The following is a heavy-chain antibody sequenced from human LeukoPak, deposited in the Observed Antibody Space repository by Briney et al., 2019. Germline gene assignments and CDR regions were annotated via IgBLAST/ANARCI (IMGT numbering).Heavy chain of an antibody. CDR3: AKSQDQLLVYYFDY. CDR2: ISAYNGNT. Sequence: ASVKVSCKASGYTFTSYGISWVRQAPGQGLEWMGWISAYNGNTNYAQKLQGRVTMTTDTSTSTAYMELRSLRAEDTAVYYCAKSQDQLLVYYFDYWGQGTLVTVSS. V-gene: IGHV1-18*01. D-gene: IGHD2-2*01. J-gene: IGHJ4*02. CDR1: GYTFTSYG.